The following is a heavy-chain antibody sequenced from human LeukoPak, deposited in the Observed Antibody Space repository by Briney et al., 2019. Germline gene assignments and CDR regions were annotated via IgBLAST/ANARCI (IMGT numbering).Heavy chain of an antibody. D-gene: IGHD3-10*01. CDR1: GFTFSSYA. V-gene: IGHV3-30*04. CDR3: ARVEWSYYGSGPFDY. CDR2: ISYDGSNK. Sequence: PGGSLRLSCAASGFTFSSYAMHWVRQAPGKGLEWVAVISYDGSNKYYADSVKGRFTISRDNSKNTLYLQMNSLRAEDTAVCYCARVEWSYYGSGPFDYWGQGTLVTVSS. J-gene: IGHJ4*02.